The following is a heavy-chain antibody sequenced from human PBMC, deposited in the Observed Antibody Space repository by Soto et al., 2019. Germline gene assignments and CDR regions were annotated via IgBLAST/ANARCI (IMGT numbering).Heavy chain of an antibody. CDR3: AKDDFGWSGYYFDY. D-gene: IGHD3-3*01. CDR1: GFTFSSYA. V-gene: IGHV3-23*01. Sequence: GWSLRLSCAASGFTFSSYAMSWVRQAPGKGLEWVSAISGSGGSTYYADSVKGRFTISRDNSKNTLYLQMNSLRAEDTAVYYCAKDDFGWSGYYFDYWGQGTLVTVSS. CDR2: ISGSGGST. J-gene: IGHJ4*02.